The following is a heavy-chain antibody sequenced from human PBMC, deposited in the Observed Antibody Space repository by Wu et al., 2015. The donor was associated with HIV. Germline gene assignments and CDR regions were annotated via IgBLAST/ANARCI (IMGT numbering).Heavy chain of an antibody. CDR2: ISAYSGST. V-gene: IGHV1-18*01. CDR3: AITEYCSSTSCYRGQAEGYAFDI. CDR1: GYTFGVYG. J-gene: IGHJ3*02. Sequence: QVQLVQSGPEVKKPGASVKVSCKGSGYTFGVYGISWVRHAPGQGLEWMGWISAYSGSTHYAQKWQNRFTMTTDTSTSTAHMELRDLRSDDTAVYYCAITEYCSSTSCYRGQAEGYAFDIWGQGTMVTVSS. D-gene: IGHD2-2*01.